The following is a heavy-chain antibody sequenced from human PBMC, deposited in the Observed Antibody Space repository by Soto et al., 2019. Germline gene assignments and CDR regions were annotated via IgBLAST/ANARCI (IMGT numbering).Heavy chain of an antibody. J-gene: IGHJ4*02. Sequence: SETLSLTCTASGASVSTGAYYWTWIRQHPGKGLEWIGYIDNTGSAYYNPSLTGRVDISVDTSKNQFSLNLQSLTAADTAFYYCAGAVSDFDVRRYRTSYFDQWGQGILVTVSS. D-gene: IGHD3-10*02. CDR2: IDNTGSA. CDR3: AGAVSDFDVRRYRTSYFDQ. V-gene: IGHV4-31*03. CDR1: GASVSTGAYY.